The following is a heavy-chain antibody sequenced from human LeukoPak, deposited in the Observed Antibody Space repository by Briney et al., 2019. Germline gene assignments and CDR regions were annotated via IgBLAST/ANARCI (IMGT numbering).Heavy chain of an antibody. V-gene: IGHV3-74*01. J-gene: IGHJ6*02. CDR1: GFTFSSYW. CDR3: ASVYDFWSGYYREPPPHYGMDV. CDR2: INSDGSST. Sequence: GGSLRLSCAASGFTFSSYWMHWVRQAPGKGLVWVSRINSDGSSTSYVDSVKGRFTISRDNAKNTLYLQMNSLRAEDTAVYYCASVYDFWSGYYREPPPHYGMDVWGQGTTVTVSS. D-gene: IGHD3-3*01.